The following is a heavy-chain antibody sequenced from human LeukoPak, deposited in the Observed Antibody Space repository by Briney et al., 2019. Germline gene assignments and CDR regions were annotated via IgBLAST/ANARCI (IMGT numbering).Heavy chain of an antibody. V-gene: IGHV3-15*01. CDR3: TTDGPPITMMIVVRDDY. Sequence: GGSLRLSCAASGFTFSNYGMHWVRQAPGKGREWVGRIKSKTDGGSTDYAAPVKGRFSISRDDSKNTLYLQMNGLKTEDTAVYYCTTDGPPITMMIVVRDDYWGQGTLVTVSS. J-gene: IGHJ4*02. D-gene: IGHD3-22*01. CDR1: GFTFSNYG. CDR2: IKSKTDGGST.